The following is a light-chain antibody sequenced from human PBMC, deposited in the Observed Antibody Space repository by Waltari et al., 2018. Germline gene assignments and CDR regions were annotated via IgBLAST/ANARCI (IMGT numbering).Light chain of an antibody. CDR2: GAS. CDR1: QSVSSN. Sequence: EIVMTQSPATLSVSPGERVTLSCRASQSVSSNFAWYQQKPGQAPRLLIYGASTRATGIPARFIGSGSGTEFTLTISSLQSEDFAVYYCQQYNNWPFTFGQGTKLEIK. J-gene: IGKJ2*01. CDR3: QQYNNWPFT. V-gene: IGKV3-15*01.